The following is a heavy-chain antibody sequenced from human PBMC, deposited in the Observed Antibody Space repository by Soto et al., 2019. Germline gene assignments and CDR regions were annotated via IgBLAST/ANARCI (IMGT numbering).Heavy chain of an antibody. Sequence: QVQLVQSGAEVKRPGSSVKVSCKASGGTFSSNSINWVRQAPGQGLEWMGSIIPLFGTTDYAQNFQGRVTISADKFTNTVYMELTSLRSEDTSVYFCASAVISRSRPSYYQYGMDVWGQGPKVTVSS. CDR2: IIPLFGTT. D-gene: IGHD3-10*01. CDR3: ASAVISRSRPSYYQYGMDV. CDR1: GGTFSSNS. V-gene: IGHV1-69*06. J-gene: IGHJ6*02.